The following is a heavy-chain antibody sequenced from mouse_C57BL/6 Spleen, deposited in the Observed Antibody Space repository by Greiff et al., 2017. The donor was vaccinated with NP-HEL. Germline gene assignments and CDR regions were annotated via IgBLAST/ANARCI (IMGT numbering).Heavy chain of an antibody. D-gene: IGHD2-1*01. CDR1: GFTFSSYA. Sequence: EVMLVESGEGLVKPGGSLKLSCAASGFTFSSYAMSWVRQTPEKRLEWVAYISSGGDYIYYADTVKGRFTISRDNARNTLYLQMSSLKSEDTAMYYCTRDNGNYDWFAYWGQGTLVTVSA. CDR3: TRDNGNYDWFAY. V-gene: IGHV5-9-1*02. J-gene: IGHJ3*01. CDR2: ISSGGDYI.